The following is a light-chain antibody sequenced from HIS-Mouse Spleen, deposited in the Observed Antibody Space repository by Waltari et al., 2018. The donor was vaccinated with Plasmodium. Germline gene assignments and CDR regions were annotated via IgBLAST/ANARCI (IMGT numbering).Light chain of an antibody. V-gene: IGKV1-8*01. CDR2: AAS. Sequence: AIRMTQSPSSFSASTGDRVTLTCRASQGISSYLAWYQQKPGKAPKLLSYAASTLQSGVPSRFSGSGSGTDFTLTISCLQSEDFATYYCQQYYSYPFTFGPGTKVDIK. CDR1: QGISSY. CDR3: QQYYSYPFT. J-gene: IGKJ3*01.